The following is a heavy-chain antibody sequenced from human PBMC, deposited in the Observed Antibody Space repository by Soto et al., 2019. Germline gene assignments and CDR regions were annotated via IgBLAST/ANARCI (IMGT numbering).Heavy chain of an antibody. V-gene: IGHV3-23*01. CDR3: AKDPGRSTTILTGDS. D-gene: IGHD1-1*01. CDR1: EFTFSSYG. Sequence: EVQLLESGGGLVQPGGSLRLSCTASEFTFSSYGMGWVRQAPGKGLEWVSTISGSGVSTYYVVSVKGRFTISRDNSKNTVYLQMNSLRAEDTAVYFCAKDPGRSTTILTGDSWGQGTLVTVS. J-gene: IGHJ4*02. CDR2: ISGSGVST.